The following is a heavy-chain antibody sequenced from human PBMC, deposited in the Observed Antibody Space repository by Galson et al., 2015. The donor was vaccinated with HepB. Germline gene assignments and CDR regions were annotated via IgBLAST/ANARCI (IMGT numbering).Heavy chain of an antibody. CDR2: ISSSSSYT. D-gene: IGHD4-23*01. CDR3: ARDTAETGTFWLDYGGKAHYYGMDV. Sequence: SLRLSCAASGFTFSDYYMSWIRQAPGKGLEWVSYISSSSSYTNYADSVKGRFTISRDNAKNSLYLQMNSLRAEDTAVYYCARDTAETGTFWLDYGGKAHYYGMDVWGQGTTVTVSS. V-gene: IGHV3-11*06. CDR1: GFTFSDYY. J-gene: IGHJ6*02.